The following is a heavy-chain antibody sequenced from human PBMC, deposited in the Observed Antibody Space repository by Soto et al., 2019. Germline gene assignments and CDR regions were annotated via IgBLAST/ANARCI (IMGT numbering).Heavy chain of an antibody. V-gene: IGHV3-23*01. CDR2: ISGSGGST. J-gene: IGHJ4*02. Sequence: EVQLLESGGGLVQPGGSLRLSCAASGFTFSSYAMSWVRQAPGNGLEWVSAISGSGGSTYYADSVKGRFTISRDNSKNTLYLQMNSLRAEDTAVYYCAKQNGFGCNSELEYWGQGTLVTVSS. CDR1: GFTFSSYA. D-gene: IGHD3-10*01. CDR3: AKQNGFGCNSELEY.